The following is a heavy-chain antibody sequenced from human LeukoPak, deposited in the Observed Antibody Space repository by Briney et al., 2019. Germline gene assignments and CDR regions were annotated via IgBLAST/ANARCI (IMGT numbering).Heavy chain of an antibody. CDR2: ISAYNGNT. Sequence: GASVKVSCKASGYTFTSYGISWVRQAPGQGLEWMGWISAYNGNTNYAQKLQGRVTMTTDTSTSTAYMELRSLRSDDTAVYYCAKDYDILTGYYKARTNMDVWGKGTTVTISS. CDR1: GYTFTSYG. CDR3: AKDYDILTGYYKARTNMDV. V-gene: IGHV1-18*01. J-gene: IGHJ6*03. D-gene: IGHD3-9*01.